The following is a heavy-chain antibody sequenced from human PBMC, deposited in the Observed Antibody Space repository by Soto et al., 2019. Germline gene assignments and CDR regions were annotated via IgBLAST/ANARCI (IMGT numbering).Heavy chain of an antibody. CDR3: ARLEIGVVTRYYYGMDV. D-gene: IGHD3-3*01. Sequence: GSLRLSCVASGFTFNSYSMNWVRQAPGKGLEWVSSISSANAYIYYADSVKGRLTISRDNARNSLYLQMNSLRAEDTAVYYCARLEIGVVTRYYYGMDVWGQGTTVTVSS. V-gene: IGHV3-21*01. CDR1: GFTFNSYS. CDR2: ISSANAYI. J-gene: IGHJ6*02.